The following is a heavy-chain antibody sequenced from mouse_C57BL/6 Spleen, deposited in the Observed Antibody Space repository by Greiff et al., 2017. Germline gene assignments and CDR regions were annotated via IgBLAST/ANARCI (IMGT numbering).Heavy chain of an antibody. CDR1: GYAFSSSW. CDR3: ARIDSSGYEYYFDY. Sequence: QVQLQQSGPELVKPGASVKISCKASGYAFSSSWMNWVKQRPGKGLEWIGRIYPGDGDTNYNGKFKGKATLTADKSSSTAYMQLSSLTSEDSAVYFCARIDSSGYEYYFDYWGQGTTLTVSS. CDR2: IYPGDGDT. D-gene: IGHD3-2*02. V-gene: IGHV1-82*01. J-gene: IGHJ2*01.